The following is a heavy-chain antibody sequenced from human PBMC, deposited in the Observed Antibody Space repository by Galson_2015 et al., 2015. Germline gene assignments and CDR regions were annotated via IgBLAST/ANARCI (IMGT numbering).Heavy chain of an antibody. V-gene: IGHV4-31*03. Sequence: TLSLTCTVSGGSISSGGYYWSWIRQLPGKGLEWIGYIYYSGSTYYNPSLKSRITISIDTSKSQFSLKLRSVTAADTAVYYCAGRKYSTGIDSWGQGTLVTVSS. D-gene: IGHD6-25*01. CDR1: GGSISSGGYY. CDR3: AGRKYSTGIDS. CDR2: IYYSGST. J-gene: IGHJ4*02.